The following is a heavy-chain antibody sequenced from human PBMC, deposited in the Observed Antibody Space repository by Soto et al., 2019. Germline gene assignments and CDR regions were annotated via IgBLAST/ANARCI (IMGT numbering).Heavy chain of an antibody. V-gene: IGHV4-39*01. D-gene: IGHD2-21*01. Sequence: SETLSLTCAVSGDSISSSYYWGWIRQPPGKGLEWIGSHHYTGSTYYNPSLRSRVTMSMDTSANQLFLKLSFVAAADTAVYYCARHRYSISTGGYWCDPWGQGTLVTVSS. CDR3: ARHRYSISTGGYWCDP. CDR1: GDSISSSYY. J-gene: IGHJ5*02. CDR2: HHYTGST.